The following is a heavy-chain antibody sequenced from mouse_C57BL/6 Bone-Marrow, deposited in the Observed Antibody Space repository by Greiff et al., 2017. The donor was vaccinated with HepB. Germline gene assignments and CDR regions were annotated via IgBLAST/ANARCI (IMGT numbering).Heavy chain of an antibody. CDR1: GYTFTSYG. V-gene: IGHV1-81*01. CDR3: ARDPYYSNTYYFDY. CDR2: IYPRSGNT. J-gene: IGHJ2*01. D-gene: IGHD2-5*01. Sequence: QVQLQQSGAELARPGASVKLSCKASGYTFTSYGISWVKQRTGQGLEWIGEIYPRSGNTYYNEKFKGKATLTADKSSSTAYMELRSLTSEDSAVYFCARDPYYSNTYYFDYWGQGTTLTVSS.